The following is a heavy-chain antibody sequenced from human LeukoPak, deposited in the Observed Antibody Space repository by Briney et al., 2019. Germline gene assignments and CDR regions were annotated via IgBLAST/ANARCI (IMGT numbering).Heavy chain of an antibody. CDR1: GFTFSSYA. CDR3: VKESVTMVRGDPGDY. D-gene: IGHD3-10*01. J-gene: IGHJ4*02. CDR2: ISSNGGST. V-gene: IGHV3-64D*06. Sequence: PGGSLRLSCSASGFTFSSYAMHWVRQAPGKGLEYFSAISSNGGSTYYADSVRGRFTISRDNSKNTLYLQMSSLRAEDTAVYYCVKESVTMVRGDPGDYWGQGTLVTVSS.